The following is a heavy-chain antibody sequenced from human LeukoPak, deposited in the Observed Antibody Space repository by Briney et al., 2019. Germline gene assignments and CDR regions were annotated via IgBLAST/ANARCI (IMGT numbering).Heavy chain of an antibody. D-gene: IGHD2-2*02. Sequence: ASVKVSCKASGYTFTDYYMHWVRQAPGQGLEWLGIIHPYGGSTHYAQRFQERVTMTRDTSTSTVYMKLSSLTSDDTAVYYCARGGSYTYNAFDSWGQGTRVTVSS. CDR1: GYTFTDYY. V-gene: IGHV1-46*01. J-gene: IGHJ3*01. CDR3: ARGGSYTYNAFDS. CDR2: IHPYGGST.